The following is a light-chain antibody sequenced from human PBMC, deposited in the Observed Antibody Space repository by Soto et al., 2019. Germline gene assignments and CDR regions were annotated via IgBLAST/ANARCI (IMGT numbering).Light chain of an antibody. CDR2: YTS. V-gene: IGKV3-11*01. CDR3: QQYNNWPLT. J-gene: IGKJ5*01. Sequence: IVLKQSPATLSSSTGETATLSCRASQYVGTRLAWYQHKPGQAPRPLIYYTSNRATGIPARFSGSGSGTDFTLTINSLAPEDFAVYYCQQYNNWPLTFGQGTRLE. CDR1: QYVGTR.